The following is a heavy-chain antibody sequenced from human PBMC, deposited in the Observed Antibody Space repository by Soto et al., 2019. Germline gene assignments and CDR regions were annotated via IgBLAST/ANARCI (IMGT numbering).Heavy chain of an antibody. J-gene: IGHJ6*03. CDR1: GFPFSSYA. Sequence: GGSLRLSCAASGFPFSSYAMNWVRQAPEKGLEWVSAISDSGGSTYYADSVKGRFTISRDNSKNTLYLQMNSLRAEDTAVYYCAKSLTNYFYYYYMDVWGKGNTVTVSS. CDR3: AKSLTNYFYYYYMDV. D-gene: IGHD3-9*01. CDR2: ISDSGGST. V-gene: IGHV3-23*01.